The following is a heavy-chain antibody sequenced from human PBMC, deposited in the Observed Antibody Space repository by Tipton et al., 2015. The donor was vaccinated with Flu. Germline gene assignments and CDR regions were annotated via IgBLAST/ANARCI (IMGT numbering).Heavy chain of an antibody. CDR2: VSTSSRTI. CDR1: GFSFSSEN. CDR3: ARDRLDSFDI. J-gene: IGHJ3*02. Sequence: SLRLSCSASGFSFSSENMNWVRQAPGKGLEWLTYVSTSSRTIYYADSVKGRFTISRDDAKNSLYLQMNSLRAEDTAVYYCARDRLDSFDIWGQGTMVTVSS. V-gene: IGHV3-48*04.